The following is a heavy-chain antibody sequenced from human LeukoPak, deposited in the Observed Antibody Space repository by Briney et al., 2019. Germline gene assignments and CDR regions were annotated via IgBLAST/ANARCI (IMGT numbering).Heavy chain of an antibody. CDR1: GFTFSSYG. J-gene: IGHJ6*02. CDR2: ISYDGSNK. D-gene: IGHD3-10*01. CDR3: AKDYGSGSFSLAYYYYYYGMDV. V-gene: IGHV3-30*18. Sequence: PGGSLRLSRAASGFTFSSYGMHGVRQAPGKGLEWVAVISYDGSNKYYADSVKGRFTISRDNSKNTLYLQMNSLRAEDTAVYYCAKDYGSGSFSLAYYYYYYGMDVWGQGTTVTVSS.